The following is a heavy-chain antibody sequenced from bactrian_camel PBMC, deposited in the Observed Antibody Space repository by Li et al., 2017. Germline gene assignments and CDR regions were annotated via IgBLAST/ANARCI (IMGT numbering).Heavy chain of an antibody. CDR1: GYTNSYYC. V-gene: IGHV3S1*01. CDR2: IFTGGGSA. J-gene: IGHJ4*01. Sequence: HVQLVESGGGSVQAGQSLRLSCAVSGYTNSYYCMAWFRQGPGKEREGLATIFTGGGSARYADSVKGRFTISRDNAKNMVYLQMRNLKPEDSALYICAADIRVGPWRTAACDYNYFGQGTQVTVS. CDR3: AADIRVGPWRTAACDYNY. D-gene: IGHD8*01.